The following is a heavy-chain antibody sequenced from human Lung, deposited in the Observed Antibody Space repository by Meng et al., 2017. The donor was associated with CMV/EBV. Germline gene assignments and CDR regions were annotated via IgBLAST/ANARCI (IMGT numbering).Heavy chain of an antibody. D-gene: IGHD1-26*01. V-gene: IGHV3-72*01. CDR2: IRNKANSYTT. J-gene: IGHJ4*02. Sequence: GGSLRLSCAASGFSFSDYYMDWVRQAPEKGLEWVGRIRNKANSYTTEYAASVKGRLIISRDDSENSLNLQMNSLKTEDTAVYYCTRAVSYSGRSYFDSWGQGTLVTVSS. CDR3: TRAVSYSGRSYFDS. CDR1: GFSFSDYY.